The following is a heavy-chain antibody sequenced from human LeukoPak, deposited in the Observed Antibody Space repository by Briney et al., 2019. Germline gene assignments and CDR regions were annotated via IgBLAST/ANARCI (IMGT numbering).Heavy chain of an antibody. V-gene: IGHV3-30-3*01. Sequence: PGGSLRLSCAASGFTFSRYAMHWVRQAPGKGLEWVALISYDGSNEYYADSVKGRFTISRDNSKNTLYLQMNNLKTEDTTVYYCARDLLGCSGGTCYSGLDYWGQGTLVTVSS. CDR2: ISYDGSNE. CDR1: GFTFSRYA. D-gene: IGHD2-15*01. CDR3: ARDLLGCSGGTCYSGLDY. J-gene: IGHJ4*02.